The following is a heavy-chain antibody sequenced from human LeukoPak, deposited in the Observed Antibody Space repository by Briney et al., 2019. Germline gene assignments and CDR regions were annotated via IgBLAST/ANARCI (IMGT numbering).Heavy chain of an antibody. CDR1: GGSISSYY. CDR3: ARDSEYSSSSPFDY. CDR2: IYTSGST. J-gene: IGHJ4*02. Sequence: SETLSLTCTVSGGSISSYYWSWIRQPAGKGLEWIGRIYTSGSTNYNPSLKSRVTMLVDTSKNQFPLKLSSVTAADTAVYYCARDSEYSSSSPFDYWGQGTLVTVSS. D-gene: IGHD6-6*01. V-gene: IGHV4-4*07.